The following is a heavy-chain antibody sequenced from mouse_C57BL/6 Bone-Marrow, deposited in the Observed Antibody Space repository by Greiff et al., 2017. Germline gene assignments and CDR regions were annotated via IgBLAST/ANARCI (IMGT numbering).Heavy chain of an antibody. D-gene: IGHD1-1*01. J-gene: IGHJ2*01. Sequence: QVQLKEPGAELARPGASVKMSCKASGYTFTSYTMHWVKQRPGQGLEWIGYINPSSGYTKYNQKFKDKATLTADKSSSTAYMQLSSLTSEYSACYNGARRGLLGFFDYWGQGTTLTVSS. V-gene: IGHV1-4*01. CDR1: GYTFTSYT. CDR2: INPSSGYT. CDR3: ARRGLLGFFDY.